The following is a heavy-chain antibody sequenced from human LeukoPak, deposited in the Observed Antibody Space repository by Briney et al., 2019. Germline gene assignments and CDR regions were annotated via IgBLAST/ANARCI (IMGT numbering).Heavy chain of an antibody. D-gene: IGHD3-3*01. CDR2: ISSSGSTI. CDR1: GFTFSSYE. Sequence: GGSLRLSCAASGFTFSSYEMNWVRQAPGKGLEWVSYISSSGSTIYYADSVKGRFTISRDNAKNSLYLQMNSLRAEDTAVYYCARRNYDFWSATYYFDYWGQGTLVTVSS. J-gene: IGHJ4*02. CDR3: ARRNYDFWSATYYFDY. V-gene: IGHV3-48*03.